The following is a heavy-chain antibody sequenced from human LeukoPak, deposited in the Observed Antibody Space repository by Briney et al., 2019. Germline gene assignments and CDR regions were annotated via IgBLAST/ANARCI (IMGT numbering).Heavy chain of an antibody. Sequence: ASVEVSCKASGYTFTSYYMHWVRQAPGQGLEWMGIINPSGGSTSYAQKFQGRVTMTGDTSTSTVYMELSSLRSEDTAVYYCARQVHRITMSMDVWGQGTTVTVSS. CDR2: INPSGGST. CDR3: ARQVHRITMSMDV. J-gene: IGHJ6*02. V-gene: IGHV1-46*01. CDR1: GYTFTSYY. D-gene: IGHD3-10*02.